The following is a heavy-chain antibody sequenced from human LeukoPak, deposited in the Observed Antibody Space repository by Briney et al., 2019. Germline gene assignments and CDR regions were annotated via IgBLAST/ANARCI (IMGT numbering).Heavy chain of an antibody. Sequence: PGGSLRLSCAASGFTFSSYSMNWVRQAPGKGLEWVSSISSSSSYIYYADSVKGRFTISRDNAKNSLYLQMNSLRAEDTAVYYCARVAITMVRGVIPSQAKGTSDYWGQGTLVTVSS. CDR2: ISSSSSYI. V-gene: IGHV3-21*01. CDR3: ARVAITMVRGVIPSQAKGTSDY. D-gene: IGHD3-10*01. J-gene: IGHJ4*02. CDR1: GFTFSSYS.